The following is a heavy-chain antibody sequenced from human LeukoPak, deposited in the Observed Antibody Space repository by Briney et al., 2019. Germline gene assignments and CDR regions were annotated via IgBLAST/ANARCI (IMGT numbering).Heavy chain of an antibody. CDR1: GGSISGYY. J-gene: IGHJ6*02. V-gene: IGHV4-59*01. D-gene: IGHD3-16*01. CDR2: IHYSGRA. CDR3: VRFGVNYDMDV. Sequence: SETLSLTCSVSGGSISGYYWTWVRQPPGKGLEWIGQIHYSGRADYNPSLKSRITMSVDTSRTQISLKLSSVTAADTAIYYCVRFGVNYDMDVWGQGTTVTVFS.